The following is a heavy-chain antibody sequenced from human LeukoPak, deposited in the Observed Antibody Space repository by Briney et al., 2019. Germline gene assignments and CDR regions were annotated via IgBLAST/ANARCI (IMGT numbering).Heavy chain of an antibody. V-gene: IGHV3-11*01. D-gene: IGHD6-13*01. Sequence: GGSLRLSCTASGFTFSDYFMTCIRQSPGNGLEWIAHMIGSAETVSYADSVRGRFTISRDNVKNSLYLQMNSLRAEDTAVYYCARLGVITAAGTYDYWGQGTLVTVSS. CDR1: GFTFSDYF. CDR2: MIGSAETV. J-gene: IGHJ4*02. CDR3: ARLGVITAAGTYDY.